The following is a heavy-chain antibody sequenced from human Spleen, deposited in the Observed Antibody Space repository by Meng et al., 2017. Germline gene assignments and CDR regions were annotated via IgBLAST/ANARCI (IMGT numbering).Heavy chain of an antibody. V-gene: IGHV4-39*01. CDR1: GGSTTSTSYY. CDR3: ARRVHDGSGHHYFDY. CDR2: IGYSGTI. Sequence: QGQRQDSGPGRVKPSGSLSLTCPVSGGSTTSTSYYWDWILQSPAKGLEWIGTIGYSGTIVYNPSLSSRVTMTLDTSKNQFSLKLSSVTAPDTAVYYCARRVHDGSGHHYFDYWGQGTLVTVSS. D-gene: IGHD3-22*01. J-gene: IGHJ4*02.